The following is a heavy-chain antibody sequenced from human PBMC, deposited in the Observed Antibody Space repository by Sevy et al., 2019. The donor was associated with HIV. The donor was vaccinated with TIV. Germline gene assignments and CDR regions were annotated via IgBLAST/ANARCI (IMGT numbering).Heavy chain of an antibody. V-gene: IGHV4-59*01. CDR2: IYSSGST. Sequence: SETLSLTCSVSGDFINLYFWSWIRQPPGKGLEWIGYIYSSGSTNYNASLKSRVNISPATSKDQFSLKLSSVTAADTAVYYCARESIGSVGDFDYWGQGTLVTVSS. CDR3: ARESIGSVGDFDY. CDR1: GDFINLYF. D-gene: IGHD6-6*01. J-gene: IGHJ4*02.